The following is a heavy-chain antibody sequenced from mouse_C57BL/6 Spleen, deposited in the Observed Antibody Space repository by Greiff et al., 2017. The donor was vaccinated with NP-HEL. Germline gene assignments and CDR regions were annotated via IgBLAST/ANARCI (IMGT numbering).Heavy chain of an antibody. J-gene: IGHJ2*01. D-gene: IGHD1-1*01. Sequence: QVQLQQSGAELVKPGASVKISCKASGYAFSSYWMNWVKQRPGKGLEWIGQIYPGDGDTNYNGKFKGKATLTADKSSSTAYMQLSSLTSEDAAVYFCAREGVNYGSSLVYWGQGTTLTVSS. CDR3: AREGVNYGSSLVY. V-gene: IGHV1-80*01. CDR2: IYPGDGDT. CDR1: GYAFSSYW.